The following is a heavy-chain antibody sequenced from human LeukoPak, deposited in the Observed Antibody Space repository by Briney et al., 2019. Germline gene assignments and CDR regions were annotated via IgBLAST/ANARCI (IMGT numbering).Heavy chain of an antibody. V-gene: IGHV3-23*01. CDR1: GFTFSSYA. CDR2: ISGSDGST. CDR3: AAPVVVPASAFDI. J-gene: IGHJ3*02. Sequence: GGSLRLSCAASGFTFSSYAMSWVRQAPGKGLEWVSTISGSDGSTYYADSVKGRFTISRGNSKNTLYLQMNSLRAEDTAVYYCAAPVVVPASAFDIWGQGTMVTVSS. D-gene: IGHD2-2*01.